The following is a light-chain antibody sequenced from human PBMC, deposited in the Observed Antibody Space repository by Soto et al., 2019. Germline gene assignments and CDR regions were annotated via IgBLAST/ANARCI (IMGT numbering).Light chain of an antibody. CDR2: TAS. CDR1: QDINKW. CDR3: QQGKSFPLT. J-gene: IGKJ4*01. Sequence: DIQMTQSPSSVSASVGDRVTITCRASQDINKWLAWYQQKPGLAPNLVIYTASRLHGGGPSRFSGSASGTDFTLTISSLQPEDVATYYCQQGKSFPLTFGRGTKVDIK. V-gene: IGKV1-12*01.